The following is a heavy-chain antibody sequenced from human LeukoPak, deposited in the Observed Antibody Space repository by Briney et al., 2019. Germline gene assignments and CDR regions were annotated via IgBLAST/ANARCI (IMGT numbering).Heavy chain of an antibody. CDR3: ARSGGGSSSWEIDD. J-gene: IGHJ4*02. Sequence: GASVKVSCKASGYTFTGYYMHWVRQAPGQGLEWMGWINPNSGGPNYAQKFQGRVTMTRDTSISTAYLELSRLRSDDMAVYYCARSGGGSSSWEIDDWGQGTLVTVSS. V-gene: IGHV1-2*02. CDR1: GYTFTGYY. CDR2: INPNSGGP. D-gene: IGHD6-13*01.